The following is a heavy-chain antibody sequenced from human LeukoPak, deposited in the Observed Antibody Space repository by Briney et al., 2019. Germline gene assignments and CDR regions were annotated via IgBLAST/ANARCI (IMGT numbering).Heavy chain of an antibody. CDR1: GFIFSNYA. CDR3: ARDSFGAKDYYYYMDV. V-gene: IGHV3-30*04. D-gene: IGHD3-16*01. J-gene: IGHJ6*03. Sequence: GRSLRLSCAASGFIFSNYAMHWVRQAPGKGLEWVAIISYGGSNVHYVDSVKGRFTISRDNAKNSLYLQMNSLRAEDTAVYYCARDSFGAKDYYYYMDVWGKGTTVTVSS. CDR2: ISYGGSNV.